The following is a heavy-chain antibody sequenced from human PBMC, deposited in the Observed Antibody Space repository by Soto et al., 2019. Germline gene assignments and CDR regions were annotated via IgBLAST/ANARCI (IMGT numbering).Heavy chain of an antibody. D-gene: IGHD2-15*01. CDR1: GFTFSSYS. CDR3: ARDGYCSGGSCYSGPVVDY. V-gene: IGHV3-33*01. CDR2: IWYDGSNK. J-gene: IGHJ4*02. Sequence: QVQLVESGGGVVQPGRSLRLSCAASGFTFSSYSMHWVRQAPGKGLEWVAVIWYDGSNKYYADSVKGRFTISRDNSKNTLYLQMNSLRAEDTAVYYCARDGYCSGGSCYSGPVVDYWGQGTLVTVSS.